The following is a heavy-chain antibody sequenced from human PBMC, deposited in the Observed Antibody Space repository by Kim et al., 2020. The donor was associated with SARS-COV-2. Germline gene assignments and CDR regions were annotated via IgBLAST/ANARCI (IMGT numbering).Heavy chain of an antibody. CDR3: AKRGLDGLDH. CDR2: VVFDGNDK. J-gene: IGHJ5*02. V-gene: IGHV3-30*18. Sequence: GGSLRLSCVASGITFTDYGMYWVRQAPGKELEWLAVVVFDGNDKHYADSVKGRFTISRGNSEKTVYLQMNSLRAEDTAIYYCAKRGLDGLDHWGQGTLITVSS. CDR1: GITFTDYG. D-gene: IGHD1-1*01.